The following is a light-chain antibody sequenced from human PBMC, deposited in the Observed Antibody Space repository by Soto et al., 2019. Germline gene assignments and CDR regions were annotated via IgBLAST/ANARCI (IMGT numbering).Light chain of an antibody. CDR3: SAYTSSSSLAI. CDR1: SSDVGFYNH. CDR2: EVT. Sequence: QSALTQPASVSGSPGQSITISCSGTSSDVGFYNHVSWYQQHPGEAPQLLIYEVTIRPSGVSNRFSGYKSGNTASLTVSGLQAEDEGDYYCSAYTSSSSLAIFGGGTALTV. V-gene: IGLV2-14*01. J-gene: IGLJ2*01.